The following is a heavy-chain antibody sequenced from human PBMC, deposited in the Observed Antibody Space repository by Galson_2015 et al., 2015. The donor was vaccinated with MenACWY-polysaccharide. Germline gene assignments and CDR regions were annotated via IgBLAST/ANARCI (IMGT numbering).Heavy chain of an antibody. D-gene: IGHD6-19*01. Sequence: SETLSLTCTVSGASISNYYWSWIRQPAGKGLEWIGRVYASGSTNSNPSLKSRLTMSVDTSKNQFSLMLSSVTAADTAVYYCEKVRGGQWPLYSVDVWGQASKVTGSS. J-gene: IGHJ6*02. CDR2: VYASGST. V-gene: IGHV4-4*07. CDR1: GASISNYY. CDR3: EKVRGGQWPLYSVDV.